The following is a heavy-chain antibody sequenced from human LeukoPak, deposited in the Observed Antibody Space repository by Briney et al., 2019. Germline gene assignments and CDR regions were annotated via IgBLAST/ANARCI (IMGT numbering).Heavy chain of an antibody. J-gene: IGHJ5*02. Sequence: ASVKVSCKASGYTLTSYDINWVRRATGQGVEWVGWVNPNSGNTGYAQKFQGRVTITRNTSISTAYMELSSLRSEDTAVYYCARGGHQLLFSRFDPWGQGTLVTVSS. CDR2: VNPNSGNT. V-gene: IGHV1-8*02. CDR3: ARGGHQLLFSRFDP. D-gene: IGHD2-2*01. CDR1: GYTLTSYD.